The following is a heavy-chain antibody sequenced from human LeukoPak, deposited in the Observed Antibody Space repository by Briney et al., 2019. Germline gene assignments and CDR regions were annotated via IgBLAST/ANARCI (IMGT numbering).Heavy chain of an antibody. D-gene: IGHD3-9*01. CDR1: GYTLTELS. Sequence: ASVKVSCKVSGYTLTELSMHWVRQAPGKGLEWMGGFDPEDGETIYAQKFQGRVTMTEDTSTDTAYMELSSLRSEDTAVYYCATTDYPRGYEISEDYWGQGTLVTVSS. J-gene: IGHJ4*02. V-gene: IGHV1-24*01. CDR2: FDPEDGET. CDR3: ATTDYPRGYEISEDY.